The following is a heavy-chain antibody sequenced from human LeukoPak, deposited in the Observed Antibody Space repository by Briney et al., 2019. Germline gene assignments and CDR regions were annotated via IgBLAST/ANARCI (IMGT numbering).Heavy chain of an antibody. CDR3: AKGRELRYFDY. V-gene: IGHV3-23*01. CDR2: ISGSGGST. D-gene: IGHD3-9*01. CDR1: GFTFSSYG. J-gene: IGHJ4*02. Sequence: GALRLSCAASGFTFSSYGMSWVRQAPGKGLEWVSAISGSGGSTYYADSVKGRFTISRDNSKNTLYLQMNSLRAEDTAVYYCAKGRELRYFDYWGQGTLVTVSS.